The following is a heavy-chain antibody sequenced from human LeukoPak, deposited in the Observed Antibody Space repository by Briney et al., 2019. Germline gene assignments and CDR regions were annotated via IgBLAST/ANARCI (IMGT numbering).Heavy chain of an antibody. CDR1: GYTFTSYG. CDR3: ARDSGERGSGSYLIAY. Sequence: ASVKVSCKASGYTFTSYGISWMRQAPGQGLEWMGWISAYNADTNYAQKLQGRVTMTTDTSTNTAYMELRSLRSDDTAMYYCARDSGERGSGSYLIAYWGQGTLATVSS. J-gene: IGHJ4*02. D-gene: IGHD3-10*01. CDR2: ISAYNADT. V-gene: IGHV1-18*01.